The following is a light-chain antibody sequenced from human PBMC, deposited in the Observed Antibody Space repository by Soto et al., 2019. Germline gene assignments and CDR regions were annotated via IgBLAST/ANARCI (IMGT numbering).Light chain of an antibody. CDR3: QQYYSTPLIT. CDR2: WAS. V-gene: IGKV4-1*01. J-gene: IGKJ3*01. CDR1: QSVLYSSNNKNY. Sequence: DIVMTQSPDSLAVSLGERATINCKSSQSVLYSSNNKNYLAWYQQKPGQPPKLLIYWASTRESGVPDRFSGSGSGTDFTLTISSLQAEDVAVYSCQQYYSTPLITFGPGTKVDIK.